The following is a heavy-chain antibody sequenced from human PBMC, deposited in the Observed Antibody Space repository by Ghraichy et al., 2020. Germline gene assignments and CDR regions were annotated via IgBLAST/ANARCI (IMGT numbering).Heavy chain of an antibody. D-gene: IGHD3-3*01. Sequence: SETLSLTCTVSGGSISSYYWSWIRQPPGKGLEWIGYIYYSGSTNYNPSLKSRVTISVDTSKNQFSLKLSSVTAADTAVYYCARGVTIFGVVTVYYYYYMDVWGKGTTVTVSS. CDR3: ARGVTIFGVVTVYYYYYMDV. V-gene: IGHV4-59*01. CDR2: IYYSGST. CDR1: GGSISSYY. J-gene: IGHJ6*03.